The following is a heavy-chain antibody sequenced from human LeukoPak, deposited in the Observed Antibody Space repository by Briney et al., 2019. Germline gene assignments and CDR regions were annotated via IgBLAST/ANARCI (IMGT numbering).Heavy chain of an antibody. CDR3: TRSLNWIREY. CDR2: VGNKASSYAT. V-gene: IGHV3-73*01. D-gene: IGHD1-20*01. CDR1: GFIFSGST. Sequence: GGSLRLSCAASGFIFSGSTMHWVRQASGKGLEWVGRVGNKASSYATAYAASVKGRFTISRDDSKNTAYLQMNSLKTEDTAVYYCTRSLNWIREYWGQGTLVTVSS. J-gene: IGHJ4*02.